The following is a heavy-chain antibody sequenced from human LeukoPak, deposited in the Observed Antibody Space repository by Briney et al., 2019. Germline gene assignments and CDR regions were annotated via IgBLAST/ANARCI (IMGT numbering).Heavy chain of an antibody. CDR1: GGTFSSYA. V-gene: IGHV1-69*04. J-gene: IGHJ2*01. D-gene: IGHD2-21*02. Sequence: ASVKVSCKASGGTFSSYAISWVRQAPGQGLEWMGRIIPIPGIANYAQKFQGRVTITADKSTSTAYMELSSLRSEDTAVYYCARGGPYCGGDCYSGWYFDLWGRGTLVTVSS. CDR2: IIPIPGIA. CDR3: ARGGPYCGGDCYSGWYFDL.